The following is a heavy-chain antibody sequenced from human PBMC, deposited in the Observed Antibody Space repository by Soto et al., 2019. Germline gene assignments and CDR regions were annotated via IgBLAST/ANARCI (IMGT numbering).Heavy chain of an antibody. J-gene: IGHJ4*02. CDR1: GYTFTNYG. Sequence: QVQLVQSGAEVKRPGASVKVSCKPSGYTFTNYGISWVRQAPGQGLEWMGWISAYNGNTNYAQKFQGRVTMTTDTSTSTAYMERRSLRSDDTAVYYCARNYDSLTGYSTFDSWGQGTLVTVSS. CDR2: ISAYNGNT. D-gene: IGHD3-9*01. CDR3: ARNYDSLTGYSTFDS. V-gene: IGHV1-18*01.